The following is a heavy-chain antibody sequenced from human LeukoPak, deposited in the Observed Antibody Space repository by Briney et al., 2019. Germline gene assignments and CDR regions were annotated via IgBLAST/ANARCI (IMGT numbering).Heavy chain of an antibody. V-gene: IGHV5-10-1*01. CDR1: GHSFTSYW. D-gene: IGHD3-10*01. Sequence: GESLKISCKDSGHSFTSYWISWVRQMPGKGLEWMGRIDPSDSYTNYSPSFQGHVTISVDESISTAYLRWTSLKSSDSAMYYCARRGYYYYGMDVWGQGTTVTVSS. CDR3: ARRGYYYYGMDV. J-gene: IGHJ6*02. CDR2: IDPSDSYT.